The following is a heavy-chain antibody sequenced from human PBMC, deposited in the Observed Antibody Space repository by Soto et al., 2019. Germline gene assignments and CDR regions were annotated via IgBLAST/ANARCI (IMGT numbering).Heavy chain of an antibody. CDR1: GGSISSYY. V-gene: IGHV4-59*12. CDR3: ARGLITGSQYSGGWHYFDS. Sequence: SETLSLTCTVSGGSISSYYWIWIRQPPGKGLEWMGYMYYSGSANYNPSLKSRVTISVHTSNSQFSLEPSSVTAADTAVYYCARGLITGSQYSGGWHYFDSWGEGTQVTVSS. D-gene: IGHD1-26*01. CDR2: MYYSGSA. J-gene: IGHJ4*02.